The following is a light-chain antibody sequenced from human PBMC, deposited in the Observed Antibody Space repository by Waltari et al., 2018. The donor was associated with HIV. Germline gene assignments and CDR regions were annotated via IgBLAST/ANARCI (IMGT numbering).Light chain of an antibody. CDR3: QQRGNWPIT. Sequence: DILLTQSPVTLSLSPGERATVSCRASQSVSTFLAWYHQKPGQAPRLLMYNSSVRAKGISARFSASGSGTDFTLTITSLDPEDFAVYYCQQRGNWPITFGQGTRLEVK. V-gene: IGKV3-11*01. CDR2: NSS. J-gene: IGKJ5*01. CDR1: QSVSTF.